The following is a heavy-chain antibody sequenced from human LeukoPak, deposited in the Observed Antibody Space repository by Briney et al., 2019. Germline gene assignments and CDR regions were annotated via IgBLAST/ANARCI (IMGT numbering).Heavy chain of an antibody. V-gene: IGHV3-23*01. J-gene: IGHJ4*02. CDR2: ISGSGGST. Sequence: GGSLRLSCAASGFTFSSYAMSWVRQAPGKGLEWVSGISGSGGSTYYADSVRGRFTISRDNSKNTLYLQMNSLRADDSAVYYCAKPKYSSGWYFDYWGQGTLVTVSS. CDR3: AKPKYSSGWYFDY. CDR1: GFTFSSYA. D-gene: IGHD6-19*01.